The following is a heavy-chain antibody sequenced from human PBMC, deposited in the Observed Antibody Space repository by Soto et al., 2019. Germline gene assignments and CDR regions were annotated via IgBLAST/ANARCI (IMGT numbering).Heavy chain of an antibody. CDR2: ISFGVTT. Sequence: SETLSLTCSVSGGSTSSSDYYWGWVRQPPGKGLEWIGSISFGVTTYYSPSLRSRLTISIDTSNNQFSLKLSSVTAADTAVYYCATSSVSRLLNHWYFDLWGRGTLVTVSS. CDR3: ATSSVSRLLNHWYFDL. CDR1: GGSTSSSDYY. J-gene: IGHJ2*01. V-gene: IGHV4-39*01.